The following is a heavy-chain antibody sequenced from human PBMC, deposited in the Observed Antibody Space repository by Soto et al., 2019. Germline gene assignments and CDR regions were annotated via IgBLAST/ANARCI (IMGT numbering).Heavy chain of an antibody. CDR3: ARARGGDSGDYASLFDR. D-gene: IGHD4-17*01. V-gene: IGHV4-30-4*01. J-gene: IGHJ5*02. Sequence: SETLSLTCTVFGGSVSIGDYLWSWIRQRPGKGLEWIGYIHDSGNTYYNPSLKSRVTISLDTSKNQFSLKVTSMAAADTAVYFCARARGGDSGDYASLFDRWGQGNLVTVSS. CDR1: GGSVSIGDYL. CDR2: IHDSGNT.